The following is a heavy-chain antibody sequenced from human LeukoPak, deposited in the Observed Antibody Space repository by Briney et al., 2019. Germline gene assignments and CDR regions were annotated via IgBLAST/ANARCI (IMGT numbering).Heavy chain of an antibody. CDR3: ARGVGATSGDY. J-gene: IGHJ4*02. Sequence: SETLSLTCAVYGGSFSGYYWSWIRQPPGKGLEWIGEINHSGSTNYNPSLKSRVTISVDTSKNQFSLELSSVTAADTAVYYCARGVGATSGDYWGQGTLVTVSS. CDR1: GGSFSGYY. D-gene: IGHD1-26*01. V-gene: IGHV4-34*01. CDR2: INHSGST.